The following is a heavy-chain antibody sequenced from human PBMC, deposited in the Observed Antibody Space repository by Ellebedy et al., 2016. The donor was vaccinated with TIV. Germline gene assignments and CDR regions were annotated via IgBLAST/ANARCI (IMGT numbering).Heavy chain of an antibody. Sequence: GGSLRLSXAVSGFTFSSYGMHWVRQAPGKGLEWVAVISHDDTYENHADSVKGRFTISRDNSENTLYLQMNSLRAEDTAVYYCARDFTVTTSNALDIWGQGTMVTVSS. D-gene: IGHD4-11*01. CDR3: ARDFTVTTSNALDI. CDR2: ISHDDTYE. V-gene: IGHV3-33*01. CDR1: GFTFSSYG. J-gene: IGHJ3*02.